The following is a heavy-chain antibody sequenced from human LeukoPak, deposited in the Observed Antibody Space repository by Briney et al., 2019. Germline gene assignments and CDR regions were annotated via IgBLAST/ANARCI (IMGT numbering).Heavy chain of an antibody. D-gene: IGHD3-22*01. CDR2: ISGDGGTT. Sequence: PGGSLRLSCAASGFTFSSYAMSWVRQAPGKGLEWVSAISGDGGTTYSPDSLKGRFTISRDNSKNTLYLQMNSLTAEDTAVYYCTRGDYYDSSGYYFLFDYWGQGTLVTVSS. CDR1: GFTFSSYA. CDR3: TRGDYYDSSGYYFLFDY. V-gene: IGHV3-23*01. J-gene: IGHJ4*02.